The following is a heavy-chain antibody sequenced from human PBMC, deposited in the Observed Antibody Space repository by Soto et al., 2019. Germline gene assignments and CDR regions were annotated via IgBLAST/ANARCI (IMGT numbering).Heavy chain of an antibody. Sequence: QVRLQESGPGLVKPSETLSLICDVSSDSINNYYWSWVRQPPGKRLDWLGCMFYSGATIYNPSLKVRISISGDASKSQFSLKLASVTAADTAVYCCTRVSVYPYGYPQQFDYWGQGSLVTVSS. D-gene: IGHD5-18*01. V-gene: IGHV4-59*01. CDR2: MFYSGAT. J-gene: IGHJ4*02. CDR1: SDSINNYY. CDR3: TRVSVYPYGYPQQFDY.